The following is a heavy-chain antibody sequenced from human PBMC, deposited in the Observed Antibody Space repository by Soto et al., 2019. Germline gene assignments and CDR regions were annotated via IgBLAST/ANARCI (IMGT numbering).Heavy chain of an antibody. J-gene: IGHJ4*02. Sequence: QVHLVESGGGVVQPGRSLRLSCAASGFTFNNYGMHWARQAPGKGLEWVAFISYDGSNKYYPDSVNGRFTISRDNSKNTLYLQITSLRAEDTAMFNCAGRMYYFDYCAQGTLGTVS. CDR2: ISYDGSNK. D-gene: IGHD2-15*01. CDR1: GFTFNNYG. V-gene: IGHV3-33*01. CDR3: AGRMYYFDY.